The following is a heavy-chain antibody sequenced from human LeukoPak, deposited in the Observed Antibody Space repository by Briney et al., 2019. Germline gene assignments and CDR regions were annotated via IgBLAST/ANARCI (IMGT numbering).Heavy chain of an antibody. CDR1: GFTFSSYT. Sequence: GGSPRLSCATSGFTFSSYTMNWVRQVPGKGLEWISSISPTGMYTFHVESVRGRFTISRDNADNSVFLQMNSLRAEDTALYYCARDFLGEGGAGGYWGQGTLVTVSS. V-gene: IGHV3-21*01. J-gene: IGHJ4*02. CDR3: ARDFLGEGGAGGY. D-gene: IGHD3-10*01. CDR2: ISPTGMYT.